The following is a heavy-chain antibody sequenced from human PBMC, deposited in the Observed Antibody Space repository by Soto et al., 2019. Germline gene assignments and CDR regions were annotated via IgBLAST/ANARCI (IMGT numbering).Heavy chain of an antibody. CDR3: ARDRGDGGGNRYYYGMDV. Sequence: QVQLVESGGGVVQPGRSLRLSCAASGFTFSSYGMHWVRQAPGKGLEWVAVIWYDGTNKYYADSVKGRFTISRDNSKNTLYLRMNSLRDEDTAVYYCARDRGDGGGNRYYYGMDVWGQGTTVTVSS. D-gene: IGHD2-15*01. V-gene: IGHV3-33*01. CDR1: GFTFSSYG. J-gene: IGHJ6*02. CDR2: IWYDGTNK.